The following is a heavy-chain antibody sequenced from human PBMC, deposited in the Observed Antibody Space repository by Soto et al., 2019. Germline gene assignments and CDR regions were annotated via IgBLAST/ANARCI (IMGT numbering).Heavy chain of an antibody. CDR3: ARHVVVLAATPNYYYGMDV. CDR2: INHSGST. Sequence: ETLSLTCAVYGGSFSGYYWSWIRQPPGKGLEWIGEINHSGSTNYNPSLKSRVTISVDTSKNQFSLKLSSVTAADTAVYYCARHVVVLAATPNYYYGMDVWGQGPMVTVS. J-gene: IGHJ6*02. V-gene: IGHV4-34*01. CDR1: GGSFSGYY. D-gene: IGHD2-15*01.